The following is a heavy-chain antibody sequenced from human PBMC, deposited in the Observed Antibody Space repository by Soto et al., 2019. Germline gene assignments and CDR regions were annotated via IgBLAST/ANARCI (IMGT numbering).Heavy chain of an antibody. CDR3: ARHPPRDYYGSGSYLFDY. CDR1: GGSISSSSYY. CDR2: IYYSGST. J-gene: IGHJ4*02. V-gene: IGHV4-39*01. Sequence: PSETLSLTCTVSGGSISSSSYYWGWIRQPPGKGLEWIGSIYYSGSTYYNPSLKSRVTISVDTSKNQFSLKLSSVTAADTAVYYCARHPPRDYYGSGSYLFDYWGQGTLVTVSS. D-gene: IGHD3-10*01.